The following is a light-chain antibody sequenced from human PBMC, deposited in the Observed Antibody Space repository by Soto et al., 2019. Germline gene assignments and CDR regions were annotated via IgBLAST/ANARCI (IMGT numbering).Light chain of an antibody. J-gene: IGKJ1*01. CDR2: DLS. Sequence: DIQMTQSPPTLSASVGDRVTITCRASQSISSWLAWYQQRPGKAPNLLIYDLSSLESGVPSRFSGSRSGTEFTLTISSLQPDDFATYYCQQYTNYPWTFGQGTKVEIK. V-gene: IGKV1-5*01. CDR1: QSISSW. CDR3: QQYTNYPWT.